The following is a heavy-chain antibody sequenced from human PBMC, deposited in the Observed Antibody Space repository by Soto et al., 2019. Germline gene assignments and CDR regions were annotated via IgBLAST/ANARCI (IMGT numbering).Heavy chain of an antibody. CDR1: GGTFSSYA. CDR2: IIPIFGTA. D-gene: IGHD4-17*01. J-gene: IGHJ6*02. Sequence: ASVKVSCKASGGTFSSYAISWVRQAPGQGLEWMGGIIPIFGTANYAQKFQGRVTITADEPTSTAHMELSSLRSEDTAVYYCARPRSGDYVDAEALDYGMDVWGQGTTVTVSS. CDR3: ARPRSGDYVDAEALDYGMDV. V-gene: IGHV1-69*13.